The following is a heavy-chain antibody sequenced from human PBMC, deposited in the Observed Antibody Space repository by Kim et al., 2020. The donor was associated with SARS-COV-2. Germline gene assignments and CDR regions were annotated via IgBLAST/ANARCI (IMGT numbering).Heavy chain of an antibody. V-gene: IGHV4-30-4*01. Sequence: SETLSLTCTVSGGSISSGDYYWSWIRQPPGKGLEWIGYIYYSGSTYYNPSLKSRVTISVDTSKNQFSLKLSSVTAADTAVYYCARTVSSWEPYYYYGMDVWGQGTTVTVSS. J-gene: IGHJ6*02. CDR1: GGSISSGDYY. CDR2: IYYSGST. D-gene: IGHD6-13*01. CDR3: ARTVSSWEPYYYYGMDV.